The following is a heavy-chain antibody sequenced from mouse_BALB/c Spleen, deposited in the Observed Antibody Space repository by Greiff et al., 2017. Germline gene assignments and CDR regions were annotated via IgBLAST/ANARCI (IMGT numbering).Heavy chain of an antibody. CDR2: LLPGSGST. J-gene: IGHJ1*01. Sequence: QVQLQQSGAELMKPGASVKISCKATGYTFSSYWIEWVKQRPGHGLEWIGELLPGSGSTNYNEKFKGKATFTADTSSNTAYMQLSSLTSEDSAVYYCAHYGYDGGYFDVWGAGTTVTVSS. CDR3: AHYGYDGGYFDV. CDR1: GYTFSSYW. D-gene: IGHD2-2*01. V-gene: IGHV1-9*01.